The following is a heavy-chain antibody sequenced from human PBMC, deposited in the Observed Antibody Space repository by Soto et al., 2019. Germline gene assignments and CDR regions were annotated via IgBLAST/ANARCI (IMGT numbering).Heavy chain of an antibody. J-gene: IGHJ4*02. V-gene: IGHV1-3*01. CDR3: ARVYGGGEVGYFDY. CDR1: GYTFTSYA. Sequence: QVQLVQSGAEVKKPGASVKVSCKASGYTFTSYAMHWVRQAPGQRLEWMGWINAGNGNTKYSQKFQGRVTITRDTSASTAYMELSSLRSEDTAVYYCARVYGGGEVGYFDYWGQGTLVTVSS. D-gene: IGHD4-17*01. CDR2: INAGNGNT.